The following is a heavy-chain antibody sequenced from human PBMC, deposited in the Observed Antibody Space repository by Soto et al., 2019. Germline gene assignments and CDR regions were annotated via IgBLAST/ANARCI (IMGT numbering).Heavy chain of an antibody. CDR1: GGSISSSTYY. V-gene: IGHV4-39*01. CDR2: IYFGGST. Sequence: QLQLQESGPGLVKPSETLSLTCTVSGGSISSSTYYWGWIRQPPGKWLEWIGSIYFGGSTYYNPSLKSRVTISVDTSKSQFSLKLSSVTAADTAVYYCARRGGPADFWGQGTLVTVSS. CDR3: ARRGGPADF. D-gene: IGHD2-15*01. J-gene: IGHJ4*02.